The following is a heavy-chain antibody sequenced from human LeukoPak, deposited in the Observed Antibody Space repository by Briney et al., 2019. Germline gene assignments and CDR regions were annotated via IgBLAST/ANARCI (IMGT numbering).Heavy chain of an antibody. J-gene: IGHJ5*02. CDR2: IYYSGST. V-gene: IGHV4-31*03. D-gene: IGHD3-10*01. CDR3: AREITMVRPHTQQNWFDP. Sequence: SGTLSLTCTVSGGSISSGGYYWSWIRQHPGKGLEWIGYIYYSGSTYYNPSLKSRVTISVDTSKNQFSLKLSSVTAADTAVYYCAREITMVRPHTQQNWFDPWGQGTLVTVSS. CDR1: GGSISSGGYY.